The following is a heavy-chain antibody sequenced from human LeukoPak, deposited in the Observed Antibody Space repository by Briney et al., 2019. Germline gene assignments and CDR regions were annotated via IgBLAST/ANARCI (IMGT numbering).Heavy chain of an antibody. Sequence: GGSLRLSCAASGFTFSSYSMNWVRQAPGKGLEWVSSISSSSSYIHYADSVRGRFTISRDNAKNSLFLQMNSLRAEDTAVYYCARENFGVVPAFDYWGQGTLVTVSS. V-gene: IGHV3-21*01. CDR1: GFTFSSYS. D-gene: IGHD3-3*01. J-gene: IGHJ4*02. CDR3: ARENFGVVPAFDY. CDR2: ISSSSSYI.